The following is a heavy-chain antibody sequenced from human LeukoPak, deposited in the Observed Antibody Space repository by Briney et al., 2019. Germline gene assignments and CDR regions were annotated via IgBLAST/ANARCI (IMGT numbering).Heavy chain of an antibody. CDR1: GYSISSGYY. Sequence: SETLSLTCTVSGYSISSGYYWGWIRQPPGKGLEWIGSIYHSGSTYYNPSLKSRVTISVDTSKNQFSLKLSSVTAADTAVYYCARDLTILWFGELGGQGTLVTVSS. CDR2: IYHSGST. D-gene: IGHD3-10*01. CDR3: ARDLTILWFGEL. V-gene: IGHV4-38-2*02. J-gene: IGHJ4*02.